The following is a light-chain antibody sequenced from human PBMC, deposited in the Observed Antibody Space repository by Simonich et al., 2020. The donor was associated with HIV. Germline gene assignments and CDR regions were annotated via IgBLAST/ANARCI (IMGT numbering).Light chain of an antibody. Sequence: AIQMTQSPSSLSASVGDRVTITCRASQDLRYDLGWYKQKPGKTPKLLVYAASSLQTGVPSRFSGSGSGTDFTLTISSLQPEDFATYYCLQDYTYPLTFGGGTKVEI. CDR3: LQDYTYPLT. J-gene: IGKJ4*01. CDR1: QDLRYD. CDR2: AAS. V-gene: IGKV1-6*01.